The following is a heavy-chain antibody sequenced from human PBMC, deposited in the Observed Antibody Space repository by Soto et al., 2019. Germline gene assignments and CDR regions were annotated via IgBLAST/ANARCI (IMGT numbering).Heavy chain of an antibody. V-gene: IGHV4-59*01. CDR3: ARESSSSWYRWFDP. Sequence: SETLSLTCTVSGGSISSYYWSWIRQPPGKGLEWIGYIYYSGSTNYNPSLTSRATISVDTSKNQFSLKLSSVTAADTAVSYCARESSSSWYRWFDPWGQGTLVTVSS. D-gene: IGHD6-13*01. CDR1: GGSISSYY. CDR2: IYYSGST. J-gene: IGHJ5*02.